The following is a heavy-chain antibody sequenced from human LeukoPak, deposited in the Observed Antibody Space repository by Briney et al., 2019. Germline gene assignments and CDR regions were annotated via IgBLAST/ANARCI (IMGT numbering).Heavy chain of an antibody. CDR3: ARGPGLAMGKGYFDY. CDR1: GFTFSNYA. Sequence: PGGSLRLSCAASGFTFSNYAMHCVRQAPGKGLEWVAATSHDEGNKYYADSVKGRFTISRDNSRNTLYLEVNSLRTDDTAVYYCARGPGLAMGKGYFDYCGQGTLVTVSS. J-gene: IGHJ4*02. D-gene: IGHD5-18*01. CDR2: TSHDEGNK. V-gene: IGHV3-30-3*01.